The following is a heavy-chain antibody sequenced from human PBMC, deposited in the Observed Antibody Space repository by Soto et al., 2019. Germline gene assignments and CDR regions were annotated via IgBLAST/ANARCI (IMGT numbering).Heavy chain of an antibody. D-gene: IGHD1-26*01. Sequence: QQQLQDSGSGLVKPSQTLSLTCAVSGGSISSGGYSWRWIRQPPGKGLEWIGDINYSGSTYYNPSLKSRATISIDRSKNHFSLELTSVTAADTAVYYCARESGAGATNWFDPWGQGTLVTVSS. CDR1: GGSISSGGYS. V-gene: IGHV4-30-2*01. J-gene: IGHJ5*02. CDR2: INYSGST. CDR3: ARESGAGATNWFDP.